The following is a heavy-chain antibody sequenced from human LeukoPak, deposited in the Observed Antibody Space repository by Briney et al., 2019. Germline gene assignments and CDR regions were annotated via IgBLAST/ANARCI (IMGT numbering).Heavy chain of an antibody. J-gene: IGHJ4*02. CDR1: GYTFTSYY. V-gene: IGHV1-46*01. CDR3: ASSDSSGYYSGDY. Sequence: ASVQVSCKASGYTFTSYYMHWVRQAPGQGLEWMGIINPSGGSTSYAQKFQGRVTMTRDTSTSTVYMELSSLRSEDTAVYYCASSDSSGYYSGDYWGQGTLVTVSS. CDR2: INPSGGST. D-gene: IGHD3-22*01.